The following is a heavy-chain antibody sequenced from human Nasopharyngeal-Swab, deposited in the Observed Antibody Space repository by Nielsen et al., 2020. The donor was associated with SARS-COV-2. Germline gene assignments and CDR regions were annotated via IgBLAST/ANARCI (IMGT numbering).Heavy chain of an antibody. CDR1: GFTFSSYA. Sequence: GESLKISCAASGFTFSSYAMHWVHQAPGKGLEWVAVISYDGSNKYYADSVKGRFTISRDNSKNTLYLQMNSLRAEDTAVYYCARDEGCFDYWGQGTLVTVSS. J-gene: IGHJ4*02. CDR2: ISYDGSNK. V-gene: IGHV3-30-3*01. CDR3: ARDEGCFDY. D-gene: IGHD2-15*01.